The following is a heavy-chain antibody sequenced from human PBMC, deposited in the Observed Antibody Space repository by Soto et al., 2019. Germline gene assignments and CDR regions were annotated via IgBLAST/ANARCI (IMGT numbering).Heavy chain of an antibody. J-gene: IGHJ5*02. Sequence: SETLSLTCTVSGDSINNFYWNWIRQPPGKGPEWIGSIYYSGSTKYNSSLKSRVTISVDTSKNQFSLKLSSVTAADTAVYYCARHTGLYGSGSYSDWFDPWGQGTLVTVSS. CDR3: ARHTGLYGSGSYSDWFDP. CDR2: IYYSGST. D-gene: IGHD3-10*01. V-gene: IGHV4-59*08. CDR1: GDSINNFY.